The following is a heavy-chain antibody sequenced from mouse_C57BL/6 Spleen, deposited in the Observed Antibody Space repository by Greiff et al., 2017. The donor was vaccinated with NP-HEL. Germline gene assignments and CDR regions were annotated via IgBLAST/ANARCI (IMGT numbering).Heavy chain of an antibody. V-gene: IGHV1-72*01. D-gene: IGHD1-1*01. J-gene: IGHJ4*01. Sequence: VQLQQPGAELVKPGASVKLSCKASGYTFTSYWMHWVKQRPGRGLEWIGRIDPNSGGTKYNEKFKSKATLTVDKPSSTAYMQLSSLTSEDSAVYYCASGTTVVAREGYAMDYWGQGTSVTVSS. CDR2: IDPNSGGT. CDR3: ASGTTVVAREGYAMDY. CDR1: GYTFTSYW.